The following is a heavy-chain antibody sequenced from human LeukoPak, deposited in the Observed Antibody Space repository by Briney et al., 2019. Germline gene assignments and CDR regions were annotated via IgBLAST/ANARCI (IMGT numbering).Heavy chain of an antibody. Sequence: ASVKVSCKASGYTFTGYYMHWVRQAPGQGLEWMGWINPNSGGTNYAQKFQGRVTMTRDTSISTAYMELSRLRSDDTAVYYCAGDVGLRGATSLFDYWGQGTLVTVSS. CDR3: AGDVGLRGATSLFDY. D-gene: IGHD1-26*01. J-gene: IGHJ4*02. CDR1: GYTFTGYY. CDR2: INPNSGGT. V-gene: IGHV1-2*02.